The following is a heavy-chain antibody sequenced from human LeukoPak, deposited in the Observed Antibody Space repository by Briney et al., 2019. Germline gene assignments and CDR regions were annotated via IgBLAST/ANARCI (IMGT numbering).Heavy chain of an antibody. Sequence: GESLKISCAASGFTFSSYSMNWVRQAPGKGLEWVSSISSSSSYIYYADSVKGRFTISRDNAKNSLYLQMNSLRAEDTAVYYCARELEYCSSTSCSNWGQGTLVTVSS. D-gene: IGHD2-2*01. V-gene: IGHV3-21*01. CDR3: ARELEYCSSTSCSN. CDR1: GFTFSSYS. CDR2: ISSSSSYI. J-gene: IGHJ4*02.